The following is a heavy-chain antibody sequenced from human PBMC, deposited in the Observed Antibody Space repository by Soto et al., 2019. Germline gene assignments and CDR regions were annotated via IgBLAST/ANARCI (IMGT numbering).Heavy chain of an antibody. Sequence: QAQLEQSGGEVKKPGSSVKVSCKASRVAFSKFIVTWVRQAPGLGLEWVGENIPIFGTANYAQKFQGRVTITADESTSTSYMEVNNLRSEDTAVYYCAKVRYSSPMGYYYGMDVWGQGTTVTVSS. CDR1: RVAFSKFI. V-gene: IGHV1-69*01. J-gene: IGHJ6*02. D-gene: IGHD6-19*01. CDR2: NIPIFGTA. CDR3: AKVRYSSPMGYYYGMDV.